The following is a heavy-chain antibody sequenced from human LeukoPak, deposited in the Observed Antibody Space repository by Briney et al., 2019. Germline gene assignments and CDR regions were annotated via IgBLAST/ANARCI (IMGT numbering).Heavy chain of an antibody. CDR1: GGSISSSSYY. Sequence: KPSETLSLTCTVSGGSISSSSYYWSWIRQPAGKGLEWIGRIYTSGSTNYNPSLKSRVTISVDTSKNQFSLKLSSVTAADTAVYHCAREVGGIYYYYYYMDVWGKGTTVTVSS. CDR2: IYTSGST. V-gene: IGHV4-61*02. CDR3: AREVGGIYYYYYYMDV. J-gene: IGHJ6*03. D-gene: IGHD1-26*01.